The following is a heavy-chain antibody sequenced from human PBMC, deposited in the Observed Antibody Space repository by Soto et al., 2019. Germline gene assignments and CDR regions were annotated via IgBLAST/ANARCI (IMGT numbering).Heavy chain of an antibody. CDR2: ISTRSNSI. J-gene: IGHJ4*02. V-gene: IGHV3-48*02. Sequence: PGGSLRRSCAASAFTFSSYIMNCVRQPPGKGLEWFSYISTRSNSIYYADSVKGRFTVSMDNAKNSLFLQMSSLRDEDTAVYFCVRAQSIGAYSPFDYWGKGTWLTVSS. D-gene: IGHD2-15*01. CDR1: AFTFSSYI. CDR3: VRAQSIGAYSPFDY.